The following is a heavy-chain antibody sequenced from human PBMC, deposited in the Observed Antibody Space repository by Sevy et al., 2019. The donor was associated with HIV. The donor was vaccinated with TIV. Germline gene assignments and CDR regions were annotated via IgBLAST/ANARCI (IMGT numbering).Heavy chain of an antibody. Sequence: GGSLRLSCEVSGFTFSKYWMHWVRQAPGKGLVWVSRINGDGNSPIYADSVQGRFTISRDNAKNTLFLQMNSLRAEDKGIYYWARGGMEFWSGPVDYYYGMDVWGQGTTVTVSS. D-gene: IGHD3-3*01. CDR2: INGDGNSP. J-gene: IGHJ6*02. CDR1: GFTFSKYW. V-gene: IGHV3-74*01. CDR3: ARGGMEFWSGPVDYYYGMDV.